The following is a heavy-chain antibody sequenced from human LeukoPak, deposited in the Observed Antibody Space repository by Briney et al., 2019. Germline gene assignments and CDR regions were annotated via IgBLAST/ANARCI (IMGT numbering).Heavy chain of an antibody. D-gene: IGHD2-15*01. CDR1: GFTFSSYW. CDR3: ARGACGGSCPFDY. Sequence: GGSLRLSCAASGFTFSSYWMHWVRQAPGKGLEWVAFIRYDGSNKYYADSVKGRFTISRDNSKNTLYLQMNSLRAEDTAVYYCARGACGGSCPFDYWGQGTLVTVSS. J-gene: IGHJ4*02. V-gene: IGHV3-30*02. CDR2: IRYDGSNK.